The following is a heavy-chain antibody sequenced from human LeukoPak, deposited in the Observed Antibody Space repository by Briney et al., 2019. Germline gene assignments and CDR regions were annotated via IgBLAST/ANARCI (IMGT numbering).Heavy chain of an antibody. CDR3: ATRLAVLTTVTWFDY. Sequence: PGGSLRLSCAASGFTFSNYWMSWVRQAPGKGLEWVANIKQDGSEKYYVDSVKGRFTISRDNAKNSLYLQMNSLRAEDTAVYYCATRLAVLTTVTWFDYWGQGTLVTVSS. CDR1: GFTFSNYW. V-gene: IGHV3-7*01. CDR2: IKQDGSEK. D-gene: IGHD4-17*01. J-gene: IGHJ4*02.